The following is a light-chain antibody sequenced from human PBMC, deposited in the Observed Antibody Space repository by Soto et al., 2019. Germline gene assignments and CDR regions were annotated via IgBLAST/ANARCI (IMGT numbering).Light chain of an antibody. V-gene: IGKV2-28*01. CDR3: MQGLRTPLT. CDR2: LGS. J-gene: IGKJ4*01. Sequence: DIVLTQSPLSLPVTPGEPASISCRSSQSLLYSNGYNYLDWYLQKPGQSPQLLIHLGSIRASGVPDRFSGSGSGTYFTLKSSRVEAEDVGVYYCMQGLRTPLTFGGGTKVEIK. CDR1: QSLLYSNGYNY.